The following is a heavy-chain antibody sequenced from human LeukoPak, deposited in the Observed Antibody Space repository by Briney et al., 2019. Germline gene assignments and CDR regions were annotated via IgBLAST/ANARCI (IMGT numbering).Heavy chain of an antibody. CDR1: GFTFSSYD. Sequence: AGGSLRLSCAASGFTFSSYDMPWVRHATGKGLEWVSAIGTAGDTYYPGSVKGRFTISRENAKNSLYLQMNSLRAGDTAVYYCARTYYYYGMDVWGQGTTVTVSS. V-gene: IGHV3-13*01. J-gene: IGHJ6*02. CDR2: IGTAGDT. CDR3: ARTYYYYGMDV.